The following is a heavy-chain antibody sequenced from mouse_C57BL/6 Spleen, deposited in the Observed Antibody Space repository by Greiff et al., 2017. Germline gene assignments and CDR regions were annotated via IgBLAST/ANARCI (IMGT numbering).Heavy chain of an antibody. CDR3: AREGY. Sequence: QVQLQQPGAELVKPGASVKLSCKASGYTFTSYWMQWVKQRPGRGLEWIGEIDPSDSYTNYNQKFKGKATLTVDTSSSTAYMQLSRLTSEDSAVYYCAREGYWGQGTTLTVSS. J-gene: IGHJ2*01. V-gene: IGHV1-50*01. CDR1: GYTFTSYW. CDR2: IDPSDSYT.